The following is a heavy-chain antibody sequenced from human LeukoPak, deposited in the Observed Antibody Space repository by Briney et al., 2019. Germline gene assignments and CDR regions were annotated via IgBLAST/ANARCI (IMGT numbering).Heavy chain of an antibody. J-gene: IGHJ4*02. CDR2: ISAYNGNT. CDR3: ARDACSSTSCYEGVTSDY. D-gene: IGHD2-2*01. Sequence: GASVKVPCKASGYTFTSYGISWVRQAPGQGLEWMGWISAYNGNTNYAQKLQGRVTMTTDTSTSTAYMELRSLRSDDTAVYYCARDACSSTSCYEGVTSDYWGQGTLVTVSS. V-gene: IGHV1-18*01. CDR1: GYTFTSYG.